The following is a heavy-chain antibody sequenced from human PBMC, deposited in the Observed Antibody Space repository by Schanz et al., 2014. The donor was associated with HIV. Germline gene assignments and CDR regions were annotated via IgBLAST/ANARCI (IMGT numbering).Heavy chain of an antibody. Sequence: EVQLLESGGGLVQPGGSLRLSCAASGFTFSSYGMSWVRQAPGKGLDWVSAISGSGVSTYYADSVKGRFTVSRDNSKNTLYLQMNSLRAEDTAVYYCAKGHRGMVRGDIDYWGQGTLVTVSS. CDR3: AKGHRGMVRGDIDY. D-gene: IGHD3-10*01. V-gene: IGHV3-23*01. CDR1: GFTFSSYG. J-gene: IGHJ4*02. CDR2: ISGSGVST.